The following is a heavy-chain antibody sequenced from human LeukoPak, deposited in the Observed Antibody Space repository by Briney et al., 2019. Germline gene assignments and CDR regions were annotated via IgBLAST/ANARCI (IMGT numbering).Heavy chain of an antibody. CDR1: GYSISSGYY. V-gene: IGHV4-38-2*01. CDR2: IYHSGST. D-gene: IGHD3-22*01. Sequence: SETLSLTCAVSGYSISSGYYWGWIRQPPGKGLEWIGSIYHSGSTYYNPSLKSRVTISVDTSKNQFSLKLSSVTAADTAVYYCARGWRSGYYLFDFWGQGTLVTVSS. J-gene: IGHJ4*02. CDR3: ARGWRSGYYLFDF.